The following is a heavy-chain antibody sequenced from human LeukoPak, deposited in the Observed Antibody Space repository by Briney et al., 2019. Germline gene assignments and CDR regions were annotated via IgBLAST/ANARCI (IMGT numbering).Heavy chain of an antibody. V-gene: IGHV3-48*03. Sequence: PGGSLRLSCAASGFTFSSYEMNWVRQAPGKGLEWVSYISSSGSTIYYADSVKGRFTISRDNAKNSLYLQMNSLRAEDTAVYYCATGRYYGSGSYDYWGQGTLVTVSS. CDR2: ISSSGSTI. CDR1: GFTFSSYE. D-gene: IGHD3-10*01. CDR3: ATGRYYGSGSYDY. J-gene: IGHJ4*02.